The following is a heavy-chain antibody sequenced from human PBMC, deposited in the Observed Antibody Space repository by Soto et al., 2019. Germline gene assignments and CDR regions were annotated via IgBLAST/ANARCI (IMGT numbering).Heavy chain of an antibody. CDR1: GGTFSSYA. CDR3: ASSGYSSSRAAFDI. D-gene: IGHD6-13*01. Sequence: SVKVSCKASGGTFSSYAISWVRQAPGQGLEWMGGIIPIFGTANYAQKFQGRVTITADESTSTAYMELSSLRSEDTAVYYCASSGYSSSRAAFDIWGQGTMVTVSS. CDR2: IIPIFGTA. J-gene: IGHJ3*02. V-gene: IGHV1-69*13.